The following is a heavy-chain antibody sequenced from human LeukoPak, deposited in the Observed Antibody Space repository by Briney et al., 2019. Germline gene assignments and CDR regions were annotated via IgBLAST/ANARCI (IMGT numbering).Heavy chain of an antibody. Sequence: SETLSLTCAVYGGSFSGYYWSWIRQPPGKGLEWIGEINHSGSTNYNPSLKSRVTISVDTSKNQFSLKLSSVTAADTAVYYCASLRGYSRPGIWGQETMVTVSS. V-gene: IGHV4-34*01. CDR2: INHSGST. J-gene: IGHJ3*02. D-gene: IGHD5-12*01. CDR1: GGSFSGYY. CDR3: ASLRGYSRPGI.